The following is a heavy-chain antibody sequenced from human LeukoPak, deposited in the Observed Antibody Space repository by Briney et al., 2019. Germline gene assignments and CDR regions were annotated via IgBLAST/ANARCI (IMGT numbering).Heavy chain of an antibody. J-gene: IGHJ4*02. CDR3: ARDLLPSVAGYFDY. Sequence: GRSLRLSCAASGFTFSSYGMHWVRQAPGKGLEWVAVISYDGSNKYYADSVKGRFTISRDNSKNTLYLQMNSLRAEDTAVYYCARDLLPSVAGYFDYWGQGTLVTVSS. V-gene: IGHV3-30*03. CDR1: GFTFSSYG. D-gene: IGHD6-19*01. CDR2: ISYDGSNK.